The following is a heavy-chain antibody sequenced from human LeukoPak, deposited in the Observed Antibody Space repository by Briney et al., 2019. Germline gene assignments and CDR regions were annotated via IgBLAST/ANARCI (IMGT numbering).Heavy chain of an antibody. D-gene: IGHD5-18*01. V-gene: IGHV3-7*02. Sequence: AGGSLRLSCVASGFTFTRFWVNWVRQAPGKGLEWVASINQDGSDNYYVDSVKGRFIISRDNAKDSLFLHMNRPRAEDTAVYYCATGRGYSYVGYLDDWGQGTLVTVSS. CDR3: ATGRGYSYVGYLDD. CDR1: GFTFTRFW. CDR2: INQDGSDN. J-gene: IGHJ4*02.